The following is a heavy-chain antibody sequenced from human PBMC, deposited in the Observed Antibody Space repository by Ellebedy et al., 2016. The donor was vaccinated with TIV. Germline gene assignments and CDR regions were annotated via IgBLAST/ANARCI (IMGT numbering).Heavy chain of an antibody. CDR3: AKDSSGPTEYFYGLDA. CDR2: VGYDGSEK. V-gene: IGHV3-30*02. CDR1: GFTFSSYG. J-gene: IGHJ6*02. Sequence: GESLKISCAASGFTFSSYGMRWVRQAPGKGLEWVAFVGYDGSEKYYADSVKGRFTISRDNSKNTMYLQMNSLRGEDTAVYYCAKDSSGPTEYFYGLDAWGQGTTVTVSS. D-gene: IGHD3-22*01.